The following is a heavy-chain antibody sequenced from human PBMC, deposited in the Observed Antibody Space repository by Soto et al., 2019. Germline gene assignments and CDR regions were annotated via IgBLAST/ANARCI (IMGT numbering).Heavy chain of an antibody. D-gene: IGHD6-13*01. CDR3: AREDSSSWLNWFDP. V-gene: IGHV3-48*01. J-gene: IGHJ5*02. Sequence: GGSLRLSCAASGLTFSSYSMNWVRQAPGKGLEWVSYISSSSSTIYYADSVKGRFTISRDNAKNSLYLQMNSLRAEDTAVYYCAREDSSSWLNWFDPWGQGTLVTVS. CDR1: GLTFSSYS. CDR2: ISSSSSTI.